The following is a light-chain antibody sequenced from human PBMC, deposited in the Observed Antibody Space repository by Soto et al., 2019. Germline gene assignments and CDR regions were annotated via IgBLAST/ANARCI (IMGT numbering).Light chain of an antibody. CDR3: QKRSNWPLSLT. V-gene: IGKV3-11*01. CDR1: PTANSH. J-gene: IGKJ4*01. CDR2: DAS. Sequence: EILFTQSPATLALSTQERATNPYRSSPTANSHLAWYQQKPGQAPRLLIYDASYSATGITDRLSGSGSGTDFTLTISSLDPEDFAVYYCQKRSNWPLSLTFGGGFKVAIK.